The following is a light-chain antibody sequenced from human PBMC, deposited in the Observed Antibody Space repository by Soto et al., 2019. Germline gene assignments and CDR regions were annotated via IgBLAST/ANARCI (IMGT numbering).Light chain of an antibody. CDR2: AAS. J-gene: IGKJ1*01. CDR1: QSIRKY. V-gene: IGKV1-39*01. Sequence: IQMTQSQAAVSASEGDRVIITCRASQSIRKYLNWYQHKPGKVPTLLIYAASSLQSGVPSRFSGSGSGTEFTLTITSLQPEDFATYYCQQSGDTPPWTFGQGTKVDIK. CDR3: QQSGDTPPWT.